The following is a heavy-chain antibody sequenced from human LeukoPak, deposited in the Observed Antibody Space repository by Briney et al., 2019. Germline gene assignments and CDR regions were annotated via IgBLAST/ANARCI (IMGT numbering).Heavy chain of an antibody. CDR1: GFSLSTSGVG. D-gene: IGHD3-22*01. Sequence: EPGPTLVNPTQTLTLTCTFSGFSLSTSGVGVGWIRQPPGKALEWLALIYWNDDKRYSPSLKSRLTITKDTSKNQVVLTMTNMDPVDTATYYCAHLDYYDSSGYYSNLHNWFDPWGQGTLVTVSS. CDR2: IYWNDDK. CDR3: AHLDYYDSSGYYSNLHNWFDP. J-gene: IGHJ5*02. V-gene: IGHV2-5*01.